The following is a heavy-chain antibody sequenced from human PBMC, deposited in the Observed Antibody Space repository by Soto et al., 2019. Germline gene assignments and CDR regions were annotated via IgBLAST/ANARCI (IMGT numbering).Heavy chain of an antibody. CDR3: ARPQQSLNYYGMDV. CDR2: ISSSSSTI. Sequence: EVQLVESGGGLVQPGGSLRLSCAASGFTFSSYSMNWVRQAPGKGLEWVSYISSSSSTIYYADSVKGRFTISRDNAKNSLYLQMNRLRDEDTAVYYCARPQQSLNYYGMDVWGQGTTVTVSS. CDR1: GFTFSSYS. J-gene: IGHJ6*02. D-gene: IGHD4-4*01. V-gene: IGHV3-48*02.